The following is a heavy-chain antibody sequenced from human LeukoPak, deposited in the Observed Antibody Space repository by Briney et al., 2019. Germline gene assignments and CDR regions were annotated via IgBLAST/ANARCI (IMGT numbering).Heavy chain of an antibody. CDR3: ARDRDYSNTERGFDY. CDR2: INPNSGET. J-gene: IGHJ4*02. Sequence: EASVTVSFTSSAYTFTDYYIHWVRLAPGQGLEWMGWINPNSGETNSSQKFQGRVTMTGDTSISTAYMELRRVTSDDTAVYYCARDRDYSNTERGFDYWGQGTLVTVSS. CDR1: AYTFTDYY. V-gene: IGHV1-2*02. D-gene: IGHD4-11*01.